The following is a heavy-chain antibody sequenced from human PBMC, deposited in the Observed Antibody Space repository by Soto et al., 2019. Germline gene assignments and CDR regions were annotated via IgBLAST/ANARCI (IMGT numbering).Heavy chain of an antibody. V-gene: IGHV3-23*01. CDR1: GFTFSNYV. CDR2: ISGSGDAT. D-gene: IGHD2-2*02. J-gene: IGHJ4*02. CDR3: AKGMTTYTPPFDY. Sequence: PGGSLRLSCAASGFTFSNYVMSWVRQAPGKGLEWVSAISGSGDATFYADSVKGRFTVSRDNSKNTLYLQMNSLRADDTAVYFCAKGMTTYTPPFDYWGQGILVTVSS.